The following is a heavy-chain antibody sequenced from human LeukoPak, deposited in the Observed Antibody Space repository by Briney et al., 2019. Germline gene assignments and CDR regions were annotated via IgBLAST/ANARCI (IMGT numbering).Heavy chain of an antibody. Sequence: GGSLRLSCAASGFTFSSYAVSWVRQAPGKGLEWVSAISGNGDITYYTDSVKGRFTISRDNSKNTLYLQMNSLRAEDTAVYYCAKVTGGDMITYGGLDYWGQGTLVTVSS. J-gene: IGHJ4*02. D-gene: IGHD3-16*01. V-gene: IGHV3-23*01. CDR3: AKVTGGDMITYGGLDY. CDR2: ISGNGDIT. CDR1: GFTFSSYA.